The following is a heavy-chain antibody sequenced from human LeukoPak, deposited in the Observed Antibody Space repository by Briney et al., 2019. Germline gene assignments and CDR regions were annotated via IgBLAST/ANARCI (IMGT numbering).Heavy chain of an antibody. CDR1: GYTFSDYY. J-gene: IGHJ4*02. V-gene: IGHV3-23*01. Sequence: QSGGSLRLSCAASGYTFSDYYMSWIRQAPGKGLEWVSLITGTSGRTYYAASVKGRFTISGDNSKNTVYLQMDNLRAEDTALYYCAKDHVNAGRLDYWGQGTPVTVSS. CDR2: ITGTSGRT. D-gene: IGHD6-13*01. CDR3: AKDHVNAGRLDY.